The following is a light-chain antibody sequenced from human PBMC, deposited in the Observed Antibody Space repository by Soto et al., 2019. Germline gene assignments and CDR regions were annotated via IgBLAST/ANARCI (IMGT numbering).Light chain of an antibody. CDR1: QAVTSNY. CDR3: QQYCPSLWYT. Sequence: EVVLTQSPATLSLSPGETATLSCRASQAVTSNYSASYQQKPDQAPRLLIYGTSNRAASIPARCGGSGSGGYFSRTISRLEIYDFSADYCQQYCPSLWYTFGQGTKLEIK. J-gene: IGKJ2*01. CDR2: GTS. V-gene: IGKV3-20*01.